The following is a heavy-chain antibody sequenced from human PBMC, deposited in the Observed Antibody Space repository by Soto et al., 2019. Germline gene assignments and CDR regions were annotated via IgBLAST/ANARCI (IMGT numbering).Heavy chain of an antibody. V-gene: IGHV1-18*01. Sequence: QVQLVQSGAEVKKPGASVKVSCKASGYTFTSYGISWVRQAPGQGLEWMGWISAYNGNTNYAQKLQGRVTMTTDTSTSTAYMELRSLRSDDTDVYYCAKDGPIAAAGHLNWFDPWGQGTLFTVSS. J-gene: IGHJ5*02. CDR1: GYTFTSYG. CDR3: AKDGPIAAAGHLNWFDP. CDR2: ISAYNGNT. D-gene: IGHD6-13*01.